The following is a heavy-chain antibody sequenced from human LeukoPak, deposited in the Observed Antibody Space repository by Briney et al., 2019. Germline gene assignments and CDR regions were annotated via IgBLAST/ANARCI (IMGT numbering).Heavy chain of an antibody. J-gene: IGHJ6*02. D-gene: IGHD3-10*01. CDR1: GFTFSSYA. Sequence: GGSLRLSCAASGFTFSSYAMSWVRQAPGKGLECVSAISGSGGSTYYADSVKGRFTISRDNSKNTLDLQMNSLRAEDTAVYYCAKDQELWFEPIYYYYGMDVWGQGTTVTVSS. CDR2: ISGSGGST. V-gene: IGHV3-23*01. CDR3: AKDQELWFEPIYYYYGMDV.